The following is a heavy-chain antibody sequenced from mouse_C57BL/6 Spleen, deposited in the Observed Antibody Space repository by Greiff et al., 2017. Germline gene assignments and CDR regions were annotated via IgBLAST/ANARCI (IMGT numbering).Heavy chain of an antibody. V-gene: IGHV3-6*01. CDR1: GYSITSGYY. CDR3: AEGGYDYDYAMDY. D-gene: IGHD2-4*01. Sequence: VQLQQSGPGLVKPSQSLSLTCSVTGYSITSGYYWNWIRQFPGNKLEWMGYISYDGSNNYNPSLKNRISITRDTSKNQFFLKLNSVTTEDTATYYCAEGGYDYDYAMDYWGQGTSVTVSS. J-gene: IGHJ4*01. CDR2: ISYDGSN.